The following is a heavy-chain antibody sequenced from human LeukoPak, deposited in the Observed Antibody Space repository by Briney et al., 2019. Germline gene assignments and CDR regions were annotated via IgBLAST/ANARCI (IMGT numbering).Heavy chain of an antibody. V-gene: IGHV4-59*01. CDR1: GGSISSYY. J-gene: IGHJ4*02. D-gene: IGHD2-15*01. CDR3: ARGGYCSGGSCYGGLFDY. CDR2: INYSGST. Sequence: PSETLSLTCTVSGGSISSYYWSWIRQPPGKGLEWIGYINYSGSTNYNPSLKSRVTISVDTSKNQFSLKLSSVTAADTAVYYCARGGYCSGGSCYGGLFDYWGQGTLVTVSS.